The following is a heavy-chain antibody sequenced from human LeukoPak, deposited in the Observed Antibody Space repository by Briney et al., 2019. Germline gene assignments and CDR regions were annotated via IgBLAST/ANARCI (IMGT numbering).Heavy chain of an antibody. D-gene: IGHD4-17*01. CDR3: AVSPLYDYGDYSPELSMRYYYYYYMDV. CDR1: GGTFSSYA. J-gene: IGHJ6*03. CDR2: IIPIFGTA. V-gene: IGHV1-69*13. Sequence: ASVKVSCKASGGTFSSYAISWVRQAPGQGLEWMGGIIPIFGTANYAQKFQGRVTITADESTSTAYMELSSLRSEDTAVYYCAVSPLYDYGDYSPELSMRYYYYYYMDVWGKGTTVTVSS.